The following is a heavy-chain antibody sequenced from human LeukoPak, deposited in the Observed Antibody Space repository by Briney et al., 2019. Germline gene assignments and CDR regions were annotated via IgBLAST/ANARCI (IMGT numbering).Heavy chain of an antibody. CDR1: GGSISSYY. Sequence: SETLSLTCTVSGGSISSYYWSWIRQPAGKGLEWIGRIYTSGSTNYNPSLKSRVTMSVATSKNQFSLKLSSVTAADTAVYYCARSYSSSSPFDYWGQGTLVTVSS. CDR3: ARSYSSSSPFDY. V-gene: IGHV4-4*07. D-gene: IGHD6-6*01. J-gene: IGHJ4*02. CDR2: IYTSGST.